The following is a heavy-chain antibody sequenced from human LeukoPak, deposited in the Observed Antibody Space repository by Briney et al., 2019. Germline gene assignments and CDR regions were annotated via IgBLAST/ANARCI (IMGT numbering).Heavy chain of an antibody. CDR1: GFTFSSYG. CDR3: AKSSRAGYYDSSGYFDY. CDR2: ISYDGSNK. D-gene: IGHD3-22*01. V-gene: IGHV3-30*18. J-gene: IGHJ4*02. Sequence: GGSLRLSCAASGFTFSSYGMHWVRQAPGKGLEWVAVISYDGSNKYYADSVKGRFTISRDNSKNTLYLQMNSLRAEDTAVYYCAKSSRAGYYDSSGYFDYWGQGTLVTVSS.